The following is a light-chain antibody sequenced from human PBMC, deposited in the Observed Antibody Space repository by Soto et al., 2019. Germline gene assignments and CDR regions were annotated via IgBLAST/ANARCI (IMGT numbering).Light chain of an antibody. V-gene: IGLV2-8*01. J-gene: IGLJ2*01. CDR3: TSYAGSSTPVV. CDR1: SSDVGGYNY. Sequence: QSVLTQPPSASGSPGQSVTISCTGTSSDVGGYNYVSWYQQHPGKAPKLMIYEVSKRPSGVPDRFSGSKSGNTASLTVSGLQAEDEADYYCTSYAGSSTPVVFGGGTKLTVL. CDR2: EVS.